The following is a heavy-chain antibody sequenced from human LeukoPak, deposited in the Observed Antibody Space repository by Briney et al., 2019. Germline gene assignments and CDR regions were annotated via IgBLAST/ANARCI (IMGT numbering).Heavy chain of an antibody. Sequence: ASETLSLTCTVSGGSISRSRDYWGWIRQPPGKGLEWIGSIYYSGSTYYNPSLKSRVTISVDTSKNQFSLKLSSVTAADTAVYYCASMGYGDYVPTGWGQGTLVTVSS. CDR2: IYYSGST. CDR1: GGSISRSRDY. V-gene: IGHV4-39*07. CDR3: ASMGYGDYVPTG. D-gene: IGHD4-17*01. J-gene: IGHJ4*02.